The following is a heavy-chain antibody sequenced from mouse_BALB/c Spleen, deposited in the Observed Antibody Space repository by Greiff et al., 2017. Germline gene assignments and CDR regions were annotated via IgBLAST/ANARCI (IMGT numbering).Heavy chain of an antibody. J-gene: IGHJ4*01. D-gene: IGHD3-2*01. V-gene: IGHV1-54*01. CDR1: GYAFTNYL. CDR3: ARSGQLGPRMDY. Sequence: QVQLKQSGAELVRPGTSVKVSCKASGYAFTNYLIEWVKQRPGQGLEWIGVINPGSGGTNYNEKFKGKATLTADKSSSTAYMQRSSLTSDDSAVYFCARSGQLGPRMDYWGQGTSVTVSS. CDR2: INPGSGGT.